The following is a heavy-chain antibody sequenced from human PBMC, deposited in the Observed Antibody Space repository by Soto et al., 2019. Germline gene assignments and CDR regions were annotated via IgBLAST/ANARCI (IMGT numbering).Heavy chain of an antibody. CDR1: GFTFDDYA. Sequence: PGGSLRLSCAASGFTFDDYAMHWVRQAPGKGLEWVSGISWNSGSIGYADSVKGRFTISRDNAKNSLYLQMNSLRAEDTALYYWAKAGHSSGWYYFDYWGRGTLVTVSS. CDR2: ISWNSGSI. V-gene: IGHV3-9*01. CDR3: AKAGHSSGWYYFDY. D-gene: IGHD6-19*01. J-gene: IGHJ4*02.